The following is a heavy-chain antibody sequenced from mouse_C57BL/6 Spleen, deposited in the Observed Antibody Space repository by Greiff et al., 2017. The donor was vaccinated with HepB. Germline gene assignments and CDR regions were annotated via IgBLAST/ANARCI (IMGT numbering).Heavy chain of an antibody. CDR2: IYPGDGDT. V-gene: IGHV1-82*01. D-gene: IGHD1-1*01. J-gene: IGHJ2*01. CDR1: GYAFSSPW. CDR3: ARGITTVVAYYFDY. Sequence: VQLQQSGPELVKPGASVKISCKASGYAFSSPWMNWVKQRPGKGLEWIGRIYPGDGDTNYNGKFKGKATLTADKSSSTAYMQLSSLTSEDSAVYFCARGITTVVAYYFDYWGQGTTLTVSS.